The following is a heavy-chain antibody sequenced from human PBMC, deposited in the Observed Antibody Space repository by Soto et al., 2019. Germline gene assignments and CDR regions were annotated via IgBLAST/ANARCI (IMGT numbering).Heavy chain of an antibody. V-gene: IGHV4-59*08. D-gene: IGHD5-12*01. CDR2: IYYSGST. CDR3: ARHWSGYDQPYYYYYMDV. Sequence: SETLSLTCTVSGGSISSYYWSWIRQPPGKGLEWIGYIYYSGSTNYNPSLKSRVTISVDTSKNQFSLKLSSVTAADTAVYYCARHWSGYDQPYYYYYMDVWGKGTTVTVSS. J-gene: IGHJ6*03. CDR1: GGSISSYY.